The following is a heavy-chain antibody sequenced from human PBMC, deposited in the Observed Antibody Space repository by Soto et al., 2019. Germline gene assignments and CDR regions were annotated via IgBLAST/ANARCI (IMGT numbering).Heavy chain of an antibody. J-gene: IGHJ3*02. Sequence: EVQLVESGGDLVQPGGSLRLSCAASGFIFTNYWMTWVRQAPGKGLEWVANINHDGSETYYLDSVKGRFAISRDNAKNSLFLQMNSLRDEDTAIYYCARSLLGPMGFDMWGHGTLVAVSS. CDR3: ARSLLGPMGFDM. V-gene: IGHV3-7*03. CDR1: GFIFTNYW. D-gene: IGHD7-27*01. CDR2: INHDGSET.